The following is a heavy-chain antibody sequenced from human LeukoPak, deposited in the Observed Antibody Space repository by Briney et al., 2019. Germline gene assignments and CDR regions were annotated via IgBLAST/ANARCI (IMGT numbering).Heavy chain of an antibody. V-gene: IGHV3-23*01. CDR2: ISGSGAST. CDR1: GFTFSSNA. D-gene: IGHD3-16*02. CDR3: AKDWYDYIWGSYRVPFDY. J-gene: IGHJ4*02. Sequence: GGSLRCSCAASGFTFSSNAMSWVRQAPGKGLEWVSAISGSGASTSYADSVKGRFTISRDNSKNTLYLQMNSLRAEDTAVYYCAKDWYDYIWGSYRVPFDYWGQGTLVTVSS.